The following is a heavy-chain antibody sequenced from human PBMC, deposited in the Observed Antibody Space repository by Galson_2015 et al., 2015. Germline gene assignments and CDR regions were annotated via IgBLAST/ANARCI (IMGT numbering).Heavy chain of an antibody. CDR3: ARAPGKTSSWSCFDS. J-gene: IGHJ5*01. CDR2: ISGYNGGT. Sequence: SVKVSCKASGCRFSNYGISWVRQAPGKGLEWMGWISGYNGGTNYPQKFQGRVTMTTDTSTSPAYMEVRGLGSDDTALYYCARAPGKTSSWSCFDSWGQGTLVTVSS. D-gene: IGHD6-19*01. CDR1: GCRFSNYG. V-gene: IGHV1-18*04.